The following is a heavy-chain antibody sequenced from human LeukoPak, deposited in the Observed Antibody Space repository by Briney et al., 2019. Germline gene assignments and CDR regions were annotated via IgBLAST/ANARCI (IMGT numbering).Heavy chain of an antibody. D-gene: IGHD3-3*01. CDR1: GGSISSYY. Sequence: SETLSLTCTVSGGSISSYYWSWIRQPPGKGLEWIGYIYYSGSTNYNPSLKSRVTISVDTSKNQFSLKLSPVTAADTAVYYCAREYRGSSFGVVSHAFDIWGQGTMVTASS. CDR2: IYYSGST. CDR3: AREYRGSSFGVVSHAFDI. J-gene: IGHJ3*02. V-gene: IGHV4-59*01.